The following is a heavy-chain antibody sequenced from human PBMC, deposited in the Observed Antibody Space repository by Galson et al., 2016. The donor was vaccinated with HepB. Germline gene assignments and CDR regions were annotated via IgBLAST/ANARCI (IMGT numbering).Heavy chain of an antibody. CDR2: IFHSGRV. J-gene: IGHJ4*02. D-gene: IGHD2/OR15-2a*01. Sequence: ETLSLTCAVSGASISSSDWWSWVRQPPGQGLEWIGQIFHSGRVNYTPSLASRVTISIDTSNNRFSLRLTSVTAADTALYYCARQYWGGPSDYWGQGTLVIVSS. CDR3: ARQYWGGPSDY. CDR1: GASISSSDW. V-gene: IGHV4-4*02.